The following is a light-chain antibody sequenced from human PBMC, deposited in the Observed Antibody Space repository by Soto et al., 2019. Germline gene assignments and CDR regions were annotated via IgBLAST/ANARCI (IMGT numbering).Light chain of an antibody. CDR2: DNN. V-gene: IGLV1-51*01. CDR1: NSNIGNNY. CDR3: GTWDSSLSALV. Sequence: QSVLAQPPSVSAAPGQKVTISCSGSNSNIGNNYVSWYQHLPGTAPKLLIYDNNKRPSGIPDRFSGSKSGTSATLGITGLQTGDEADYYCGTWDSSLSALVFGGGTKLTVL. J-gene: IGLJ2*01.